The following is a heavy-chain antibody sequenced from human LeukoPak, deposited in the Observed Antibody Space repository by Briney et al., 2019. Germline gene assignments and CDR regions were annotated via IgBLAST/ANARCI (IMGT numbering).Heavy chain of an antibody. D-gene: IGHD3-10*01. J-gene: IGHJ5*02. CDR1: GYSFTLYW. CDR2: IYPGDSDT. CDR3: ARRDSGGNWFDP. Sequence: PGGSLRLSCKGSGYSFTLYWIRWVRQTPGKGLEWMGIIYPGDSDTRYSPSFQGQVTISADKSISTAYLQWSSLKASDTAMYYCARRDSGGNWFDPWGQGTLVTVSS. V-gene: IGHV5-51*01.